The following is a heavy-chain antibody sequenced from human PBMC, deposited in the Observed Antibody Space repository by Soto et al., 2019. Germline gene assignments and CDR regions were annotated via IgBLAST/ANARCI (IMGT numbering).Heavy chain of an antibody. CDR2: IDWDDDK. J-gene: IGHJ6*02. V-gene: IGHV2-70*11. CDR3: ARIRRYYDFWSGSSRREYYYYGMDV. Sequence: SGPTLVNPTQTLTLTCTFSGFSLSTSGMCVSWIRQPPGKALEWLARIDWDDDKYYSTSLKTRLTISKDTSKNQVVLTMTNMDPVDTATYYCARIRRYYDFWSGSSRREYYYYGMDVWGQGTTVTVSS. CDR1: GFSLSTSGMC. D-gene: IGHD3-3*01.